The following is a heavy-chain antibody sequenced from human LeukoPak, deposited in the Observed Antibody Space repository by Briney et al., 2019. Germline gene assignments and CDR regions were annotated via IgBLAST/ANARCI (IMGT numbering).Heavy chain of an antibody. J-gene: IGHJ4*02. D-gene: IGHD7-27*01. V-gene: IGHV3-33*01. CDR1: GFTFSSYG. CDR2: IWFDGSNK. Sequence: PGGSLRLSCAASGFTFSSYGMHWVRQAPGKGLEWVAVIWFDGSNKYYADSVKGRFTISRDNSKNTLYLQMNSLRAEDTAVYYCARDRDWGCSCCSYWGQGTLVTVSS. CDR3: ARDRDWGCSCCSY.